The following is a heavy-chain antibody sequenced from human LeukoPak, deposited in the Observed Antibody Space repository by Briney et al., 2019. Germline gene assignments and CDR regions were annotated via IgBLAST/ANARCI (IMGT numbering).Heavy chain of an antibody. V-gene: IGHV1-46*01. J-gene: IGHJ4*02. CDR2: INPSGGST. D-gene: IGHD2-21*02. CDR1: GYTFTSYY. Sequence: ASVNVSCKASGYTFTSYYMHWVRQAPGQGLEWMGIINPSGGSTSYAQKFQGRVTMTRDTSTSTVYMELSSLRSEDTAVYYCARTEVVTASPSQKTFDYWGQGTLVTVSS. CDR3: ARTEVVTASPSQKTFDY.